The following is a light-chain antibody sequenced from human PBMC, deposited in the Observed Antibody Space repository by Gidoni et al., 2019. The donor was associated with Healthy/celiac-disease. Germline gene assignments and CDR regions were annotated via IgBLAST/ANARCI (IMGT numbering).Light chain of an antibody. J-gene: IGKJ4*01. CDR1: QSVSSN. V-gene: IGKV3-15*01. CDR3: QQYNSWPQVT. Sequence: DIVLTQSPATLSVSPGERATLSCRASQSVSSNLAGYQQKPGQAARLLISGAAPRATGSLAKSSGSGSWTEVTLTISSRQSEDFAVYYCQQYNSWPQVTFGGGTKVEIK. CDR2: GAA.